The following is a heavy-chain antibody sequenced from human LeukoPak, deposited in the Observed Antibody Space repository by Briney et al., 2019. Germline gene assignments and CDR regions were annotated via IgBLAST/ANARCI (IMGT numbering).Heavy chain of an antibody. V-gene: IGHV3-74*01. J-gene: IGHJ5*02. D-gene: IGHD3-16*01. CDR1: GFTFTTFW. CDR2: INPDGSNT. CDR3: ARDLRGSPDR. Sequence: GRSLRLSCAASGFTFTTFWMNWVRHVPGKGLVWVSLINPDGSNTIYADSVKGRFTISRENAKNTVYLQMNSLRGEGTAVYYCARDLRGSPDRWGQGTLVSVSS.